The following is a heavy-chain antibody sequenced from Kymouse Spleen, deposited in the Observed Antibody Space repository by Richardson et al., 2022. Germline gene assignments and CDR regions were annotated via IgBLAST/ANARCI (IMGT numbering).Heavy chain of an antibody. CDR3: ARRSIAARPGDY. J-gene: IGHJ4*02. CDR1: GFTFSSYG. V-gene: IGHV3-33*01. CDR2: IWYDGSNK. Sequence: QVQLVESGGGVVQPGRSLRLSCAASGFTFSSYGMHWVRQAPGKGLEWVAVIWYDGSNKYYADSVKGRFTISRDNSKNTLYLQMNSLRAEDTAVYYCARRSIAARPGDYWGQGTLVTVSS. D-gene: IGHD6-6*01.